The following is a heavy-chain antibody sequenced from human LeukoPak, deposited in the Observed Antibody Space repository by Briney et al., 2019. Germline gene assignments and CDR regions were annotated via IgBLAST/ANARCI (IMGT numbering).Heavy chain of an antibody. Sequence: PGGSLRLSCAASGFTVSNNYMSWVRQAPGKGLECVAVISGDDSAYYADSVKGRFTISRDNSKNTLYLQMNSLRAEDTAVYYCASRPRGGAAFDYWGQGTLVTVSS. CDR2: ISGDDSA. CDR1: GFTVSNNY. J-gene: IGHJ4*02. D-gene: IGHD3-16*01. CDR3: ASRPRGGAAFDY. V-gene: IGHV3-53*01.